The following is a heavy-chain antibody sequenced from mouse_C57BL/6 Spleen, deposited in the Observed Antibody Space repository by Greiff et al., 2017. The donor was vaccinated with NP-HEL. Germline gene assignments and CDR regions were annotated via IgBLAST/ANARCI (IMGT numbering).Heavy chain of an antibody. V-gene: IGHV5-17*01. CDR2: ISSGSSTI. CDR1: GFTFSDYG. J-gene: IGHJ4*01. CDR3: ARPGVSYAMDY. Sequence: DVKLVESGGGLVKPGGSLKLSCAASGFTFSDYGMHWVRQAPEKGLEWVAYISSGSSTIYYADTVKGRFTISRDNAKNTLFLQMTSLRSEDTAMYYCARPGVSYAMDYWGQGTSVTVSS.